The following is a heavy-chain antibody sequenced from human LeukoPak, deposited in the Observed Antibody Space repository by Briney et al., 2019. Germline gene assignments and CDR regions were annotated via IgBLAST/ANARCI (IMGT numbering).Heavy chain of an antibody. Sequence: GGSLRLSCAASGFTFSSYSMSWVRQAPGEGLEWVSYISSSSSTIYYADSVKGRFTISRDNAKNSLYLQMNSLRAEDTAVYFCARDLGGSSGYYGNGFDIWGQGTMVTVSS. J-gene: IGHJ3*02. D-gene: IGHD6-19*01. CDR3: ARDLGGSSGYYGNGFDI. CDR1: GFTFSSYS. V-gene: IGHV3-48*04. CDR2: ISSSSSTI.